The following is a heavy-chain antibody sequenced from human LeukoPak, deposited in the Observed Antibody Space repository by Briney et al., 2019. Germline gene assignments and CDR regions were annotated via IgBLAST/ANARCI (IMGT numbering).Heavy chain of an antibody. J-gene: IGHJ4*02. V-gene: IGHV4-34*01. CDR2: INHSGST. CDR3: ARGRYSSSWYRLNDY. D-gene: IGHD6-13*01. CDR1: GGSFSGYY. Sequence: DPSETLSLTCAVYGGSFSGYYWSWIRQPPGKGLEWIGEINHSGSTNYNPSLKSRVTISVDTSKNQFSLKPSSVTAADTAVYYCARGRYSSSWYRLNDYWGQGTLVTVSS.